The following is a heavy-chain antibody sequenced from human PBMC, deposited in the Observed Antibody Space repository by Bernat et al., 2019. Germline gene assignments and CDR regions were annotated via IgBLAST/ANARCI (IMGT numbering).Heavy chain of an antibody. Sequence: QVQLVESGGGVVQPGRSLRLSCAASGFTFSSYGMHWVRQAPGKGLELVAVISYDGSNKYYADSVKGRFTISRDNSKNTLYLQMNSLRAEDTAVYYCAKDHYDYVWGRSQIDYWGQGTLVTVSS. D-gene: IGHD3-16*01. CDR2: ISYDGSNK. V-gene: IGHV3-30*18. CDR1: GFTFSSYG. J-gene: IGHJ4*02. CDR3: AKDHYDYVWGRSQIDY.